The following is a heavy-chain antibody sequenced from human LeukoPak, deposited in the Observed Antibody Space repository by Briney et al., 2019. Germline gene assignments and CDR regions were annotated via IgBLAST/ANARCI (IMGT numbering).Heavy chain of an antibody. D-gene: IGHD1-26*01. J-gene: IGHJ4*02. Sequence: SETLSLTCAVYGESFSGHYWTWIRQPPGRGLDWIGEINHSGSTNYNPSLKSRVTISVDTSKNQFSLKLSSVTAADTAVYYCARWEGGSYYDFDYWGQGTLVTVSS. V-gene: IGHV4-34*01. CDR2: INHSGST. CDR1: GESFSGHY. CDR3: ARWEGGSYYDFDY.